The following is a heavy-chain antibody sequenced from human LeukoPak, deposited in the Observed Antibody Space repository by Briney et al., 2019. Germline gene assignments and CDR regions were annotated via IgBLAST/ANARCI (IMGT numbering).Heavy chain of an antibody. CDR3: ARGVMGPVAVAYFDY. V-gene: IGHV1-18*01. D-gene: IGHD6-19*01. CDR1: GYTFTSYG. Sequence: ASVKVSCKASGYTFTSYGISWVRQAPGQGLEWMGWISAYNGNTNYAQKLQGRVTMTTDTSTSTAYMELRSLRSDDTAVYYCARGVMGPVAVAYFDYWGQGTLVTVSS. J-gene: IGHJ4*02. CDR2: ISAYNGNT.